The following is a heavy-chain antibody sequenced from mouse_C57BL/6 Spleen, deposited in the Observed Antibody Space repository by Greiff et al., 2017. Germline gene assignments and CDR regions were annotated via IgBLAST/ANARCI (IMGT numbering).Heavy chain of an antibody. J-gene: IGHJ3*01. CDR3: ARDYGSSLFAY. V-gene: IGHV1-55*01. CDR1: GYTFTSYW. Sequence: VQLQQPGAELVKPGASVKMSCKASGYTFTSYWITWVKQRPGQGLEWIGDIHPGSGSTNYNEKFTGKATLTVDTSSSTAYMQLSSLTSEDCAVYYCARDYGSSLFAYWGQGTLVTVSA. D-gene: IGHD1-1*01. CDR2: IHPGSGST.